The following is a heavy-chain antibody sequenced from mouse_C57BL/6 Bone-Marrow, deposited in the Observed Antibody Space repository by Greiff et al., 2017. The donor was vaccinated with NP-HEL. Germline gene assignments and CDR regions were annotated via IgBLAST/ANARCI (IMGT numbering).Heavy chain of an antibody. V-gene: IGHV5-15*01. CDR2: ISNLAYSS. CDR1: GFTFSDYG. Sequence: EVKLVESGGGLVQPGGSLKLSCAASGFTFSDYGMAWVRQAPRKGTEWVAFISNLAYSSYYADTVTGRFTISRENAKNTLYLEMSSLRSEDTAMYYCARLGYYGSRRFAYWGQGTLVTVSA. CDR3: ARLGYYGSRRFAY. J-gene: IGHJ3*01. D-gene: IGHD1-1*01.